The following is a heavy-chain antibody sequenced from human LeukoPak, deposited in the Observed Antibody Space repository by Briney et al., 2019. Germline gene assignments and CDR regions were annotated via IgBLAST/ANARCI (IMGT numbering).Heavy chain of an antibody. CDR3: ARGSSSWSGDFDY. Sequence: SETLSLTCTVSGGSISSYYWSWIRPPPGKGLEWIGYIYYSGSTNYNPSLKSRVTISVDTSKNQFSLKLSSVTAADTAVYYCARGSSSWSGDFDYWGQGTLVTVSS. J-gene: IGHJ4*02. CDR1: GGSISSYY. D-gene: IGHD6-13*01. CDR2: IYYSGST. V-gene: IGHV4-59*01.